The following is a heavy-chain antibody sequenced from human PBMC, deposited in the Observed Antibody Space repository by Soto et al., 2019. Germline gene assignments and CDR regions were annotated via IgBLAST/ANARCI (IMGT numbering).Heavy chain of an antibody. CDR1: GYTFTNSD. V-gene: IGHV1-8*01. Sequence: QVQLVQSGAEGKKPGASVKVSCKASGYTFTNSDINWVRQAPGQGLEWMGWMNPDSGHAAYAQKFQGRVTLTTSTSTSTVYMEMRSLGSEDTAVYYCARRPHCSGGICYYGLDNWGQGTLVTVSS. D-gene: IGHD2-15*01. CDR2: MNPDSGHA. CDR3: ARRPHCSGGICYYGLDN. J-gene: IGHJ4*02.